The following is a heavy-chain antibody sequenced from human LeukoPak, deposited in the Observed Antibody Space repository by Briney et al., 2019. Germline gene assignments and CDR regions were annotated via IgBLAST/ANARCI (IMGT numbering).Heavy chain of an antibody. Sequence: GGSLRLSCAASGFTFSSYAMSWARQAPGKGLEWVSAISGSGGSTYYADSVKGRFTISRDNSKNTLYLQMNSLRAEDTAVYYCAKAGIPGYSSGWPFDYWGQGTLVTVSS. V-gene: IGHV3-23*01. CDR2: ISGSGGST. J-gene: IGHJ4*02. CDR1: GFTFSSYA. D-gene: IGHD6-19*01. CDR3: AKAGIPGYSSGWPFDY.